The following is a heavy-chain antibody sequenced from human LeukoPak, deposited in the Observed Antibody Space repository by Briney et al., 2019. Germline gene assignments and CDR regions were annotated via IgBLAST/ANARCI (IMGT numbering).Heavy chain of an antibody. J-gene: IGHJ6*03. V-gene: IGHV1-8*01. Sequence: ASVKVSCKASGYTFTSYDINWVRQATGQGLEWMGWMNPNSGNTGYAQKFQGRVTMTRNTSISKAYMELSSLRSEDTAVYYCARGGSGSSWYGFYYYYMDVWGKGTTVTVSS. D-gene: IGHD6-13*01. CDR2: MNPNSGNT. CDR3: ARGGSGSSWYGFYYYYMDV. CDR1: GYTFTSYD.